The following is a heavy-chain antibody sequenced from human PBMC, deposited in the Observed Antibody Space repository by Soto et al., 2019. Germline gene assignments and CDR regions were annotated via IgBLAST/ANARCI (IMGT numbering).Heavy chain of an antibody. Sequence: QVQLQESGPGLVKPSQTLSLTCTVSGGSISSGGYYWSWIRQHPGKGLEWSGYIYYSGSTYYNPSLKSRVNISVDTSKNQFSLKLRSVTAADTAVYYCAISSGYADWFDPWGQGTLVTVSS. V-gene: IGHV4-31*03. D-gene: IGHD3-22*01. CDR1: GGSISSGGYY. CDR3: AISSGYADWFDP. J-gene: IGHJ5*02. CDR2: IYYSGST.